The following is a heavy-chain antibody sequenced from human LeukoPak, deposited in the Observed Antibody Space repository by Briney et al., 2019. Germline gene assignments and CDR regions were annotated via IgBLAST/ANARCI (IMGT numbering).Heavy chain of an antibody. D-gene: IGHD3-22*01. V-gene: IGHV4-59*08. CDR3: ARLRNYYDSSGYRAPSIDY. CDR2: IYYSGST. Sequence: PSETLSLTCAVYGGSFSGYYWSWIRQPPGKGLEWIGYIYYSGSTNYNPSLKSRVTISVDTSKNQFSLKLSSVTAADTAVYYCARLRNYYDSSGYRAPSIDYWGQGTLVTVSS. J-gene: IGHJ4*02. CDR1: GGSFSGYY.